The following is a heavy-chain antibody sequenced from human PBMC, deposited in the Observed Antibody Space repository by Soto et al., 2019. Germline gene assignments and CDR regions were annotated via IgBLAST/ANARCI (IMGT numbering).Heavy chain of an antibody. D-gene: IGHD2-15*01. CDR1: GGSISSGGYS. V-gene: IGHV4-30-2*01. CDR2: IYHSGST. J-gene: IGHJ4*02. Sequence: QLQLQESGSGLVKPSQTLSLTCAVSGGSISSGGYSWSWIRQPPGTGLECIGYIYHSGSTYYTPALKGGVTLSVDGSQNQFSRKLSSVTAAETAVYNCARGLVVAAQHWGQGTLVNISS. CDR3: ARGLVVAAQH.